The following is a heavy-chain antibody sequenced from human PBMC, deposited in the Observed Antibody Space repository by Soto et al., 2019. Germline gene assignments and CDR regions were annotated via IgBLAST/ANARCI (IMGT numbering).Heavy chain of an antibody. D-gene: IGHD3-10*01. Sequence: SETLSLTCAVYGGSFSGYYWSWIRQPPGKGLEWIGEINHSGSTNYNPSLKSRVTISVDTSKNQCSLKLSSVTAADTAVYYCSRDRRLITMVRGVSLWFDPWGQGTLVTVPQ. CDR1: GGSFSGYY. CDR3: SRDRRLITMVRGVSLWFDP. CDR2: INHSGST. V-gene: IGHV4-34*01. J-gene: IGHJ5*02.